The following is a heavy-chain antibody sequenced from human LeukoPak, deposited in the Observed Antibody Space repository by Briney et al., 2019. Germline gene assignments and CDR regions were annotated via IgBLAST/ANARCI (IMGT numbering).Heavy chain of an antibody. CDR2: TYYRSKWYN. CDR1: GDSVSSNSAA. Sequence: SQTLSLTCAISGDSVSSNSAAWDWIRQSPSRGLEWLGRTYYRSKWYNDYAVSVKSRITINPDTSKNQFSLQLNSVTPEDTAVYYCAREAGSSWYVKGYFDYWGQGTLVTVSS. D-gene: IGHD6-13*01. V-gene: IGHV6-1*01. CDR3: AREAGSSWYVKGYFDY. J-gene: IGHJ4*02.